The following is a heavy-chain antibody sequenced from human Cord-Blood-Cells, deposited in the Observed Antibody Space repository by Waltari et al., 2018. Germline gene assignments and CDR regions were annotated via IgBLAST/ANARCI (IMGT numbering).Heavy chain of an antibody. Sequence: QVQLQQWGAGLLKPSETLSLTCAVYGGSFSGYYWSWIRQPPGKGLEWVREINHSGSTNDNPSLKSRVTISVETSKHQFSLKCSSGTAADTAVYYCARARAYYDFWSGYYTAFDPWGQGTLVTVSS. CDR2: INHSGST. CDR1: GGSFSGYY. V-gene: IGHV4-34*01. J-gene: IGHJ5*02. CDR3: ARARAYYDFWSGYYTAFDP. D-gene: IGHD3-3*01.